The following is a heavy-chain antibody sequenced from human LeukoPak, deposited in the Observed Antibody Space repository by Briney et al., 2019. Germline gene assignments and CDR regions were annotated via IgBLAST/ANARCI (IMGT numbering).Heavy chain of an antibody. Sequence: SETLSLNCTVSGGSISGYYWSWIRQPPGKAPEWIGYISHRGSTKYNFSLKSRVTMSVDTSKNQFSLKLSSVIAADTAMYYCARGFEGVAGWFDPWGQGTLVTVSS. CDR2: ISHRGST. D-gene: IGHD3-16*01. V-gene: IGHV4-59*01. CDR1: GGSISGYY. CDR3: ARGFEGVAGWFDP. J-gene: IGHJ5*02.